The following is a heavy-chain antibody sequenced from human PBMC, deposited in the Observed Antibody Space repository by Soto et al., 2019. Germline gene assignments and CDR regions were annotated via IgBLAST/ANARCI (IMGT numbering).Heavy chain of an antibody. V-gene: IGHV1-24*01. Sequence: ASVKVSCKVSGYTLTELSMHWVRQAPGKGLEWMGGFDPEDGETIYAQKFQGWVTMTRDTSISTAYMELSRLRSDDTAVYYCARDKIAVADYYYYYGMDVWGQGTTVTVSS. D-gene: IGHD6-19*01. J-gene: IGHJ6*02. CDR2: FDPEDGET. CDR3: ARDKIAVADYYYYYGMDV. CDR1: GYTLTELS.